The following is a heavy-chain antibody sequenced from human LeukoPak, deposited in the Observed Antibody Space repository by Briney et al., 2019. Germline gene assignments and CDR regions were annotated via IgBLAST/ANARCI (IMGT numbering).Heavy chain of an antibody. CDR2: IYYSGST. D-gene: IGHD2-2*01. CDR1: GGSISSYY. Sequence: SETLSLTCTVSGGSISSYYWSWIRQPPGKGLEWIGYIYYSGSTSHNPSLKSRVTISVDTSENQFSLKLSSVTAADTAVYYCAREDACSSTSCYTNNWFGPWGQGILVTVSS. V-gene: IGHV4-59*01. CDR3: AREDACSSTSCYTNNWFGP. J-gene: IGHJ5*02.